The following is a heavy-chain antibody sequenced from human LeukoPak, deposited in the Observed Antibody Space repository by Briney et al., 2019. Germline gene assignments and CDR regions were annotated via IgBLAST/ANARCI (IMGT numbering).Heavy chain of an antibody. CDR3: ASCSALRYFDWLPWQSNWFDP. V-gene: IGHV4-39*07. CDR2: IYYSGST. D-gene: IGHD3-9*01. Sequence: PSETLSLTCTVSGGSISSSSYYWGWIRQPPGKGLEWIGSIYYSGSTYYNPSLKSRVTISVDTSKNQFSLKLSSVTAADTAVYYCASCSALRYFDWLPWQSNWFDPWGQGTLVTVSS. J-gene: IGHJ5*02. CDR1: GGSISSSSYY.